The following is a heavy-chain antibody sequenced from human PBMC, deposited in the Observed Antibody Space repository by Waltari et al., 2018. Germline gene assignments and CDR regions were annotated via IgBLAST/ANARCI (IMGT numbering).Heavy chain of an antibody. D-gene: IGHD6-6*01. CDR2: INPNSGGT. CDR3: ARDHSSSSGDFDY. CDR1: GYTFTGYY. Sequence: QVQLVQSGAEVKKPGASVKVSCKASGYTFTGYYMHWVRQAPGQGLEWMGRINPNSGGTNYAQKFQGRVTMTSDPSISTAYMELSRLRSDDTAVYYCARDHSSSSGDFDYWGQGTLVTVSS. V-gene: IGHV1-2*06. J-gene: IGHJ4*02.